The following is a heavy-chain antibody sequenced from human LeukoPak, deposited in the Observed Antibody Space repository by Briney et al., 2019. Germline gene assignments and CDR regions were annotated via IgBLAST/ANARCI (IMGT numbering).Heavy chain of an antibody. J-gene: IGHJ4*02. CDR2: LYSDGNT. Sequence: GGSLRLSCAASGFTFITNDMTWVRQAPGKGLEWVSVLYSDGNTKYADSVQGRFTISRDNSKNTLYLEMNSLSPDDTAVYYCARGVEPLAANTLAYWGQGNLVTVSS. CDR1: GFTFITND. D-gene: IGHD1-14*01. CDR3: ARGVEPLAANTLAY. V-gene: IGHV3-53*01.